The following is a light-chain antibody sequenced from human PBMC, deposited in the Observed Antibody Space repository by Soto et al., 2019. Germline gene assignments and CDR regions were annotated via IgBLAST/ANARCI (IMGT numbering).Light chain of an antibody. CDR1: SSDVGAYNY. Sequence: QSVLTQPASVSGSPGQSIAISCTGTSSDVGAYNYVSWYQQHPGKAPNLMIFDVSNRPSGVSNRFSGSKSGNTASLTISGLQAEDEADYYCSSYTPSGNYVFGTGTKLTVL. V-gene: IGLV2-14*01. CDR2: DVS. CDR3: SSYTPSGNYV. J-gene: IGLJ1*01.